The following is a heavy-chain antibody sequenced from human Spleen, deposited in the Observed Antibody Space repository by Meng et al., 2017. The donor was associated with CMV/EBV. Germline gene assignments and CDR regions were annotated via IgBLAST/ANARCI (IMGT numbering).Heavy chain of an antibody. CDR3: TTDPWPTVTRGEVYYYYGMDV. D-gene: IGHD4-11*01. CDR2: IRSNAYSGTT. V-gene: IGHV3-49*04. CDR1: GFTFSDYA. Sequence: GESLKISCTASGFTFSDYAINWVRQAPGQGLEWIGVIRSNAYSGTTQYVASVKGRFLISRDDSKSVAFLQMDSLKTEDTAVYYCTTDPWPTVTRGEVYYYYGMDVWGQGTTVTVSS. J-gene: IGHJ6*02.